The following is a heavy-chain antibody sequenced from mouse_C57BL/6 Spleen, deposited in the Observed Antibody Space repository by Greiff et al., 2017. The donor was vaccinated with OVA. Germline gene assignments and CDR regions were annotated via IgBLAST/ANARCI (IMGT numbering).Heavy chain of an antibody. V-gene: IGHV1-18*01. CDR3: ARLRYGSSHWYCDV. Sequence: EVQLQQSGPELVKPGASVKIPCKASGYTFTDYNMDWVKQSHGKSLEWIGDINPNNGGTIYNQKFKGKATLTVDKSSSTAYMELRSLTSEDTAVYDCARLRYGSSHWYCDVWGTGTTVTVSS. D-gene: IGHD1-1*01. CDR1: GYTFTDYN. J-gene: IGHJ1*03. CDR2: INPNNGGT.